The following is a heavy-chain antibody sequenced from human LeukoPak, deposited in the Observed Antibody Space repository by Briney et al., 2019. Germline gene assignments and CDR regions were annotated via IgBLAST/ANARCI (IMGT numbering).Heavy chain of an antibody. Sequence: GGSLRLSCAASGFTFSSYGMHWVRQAPGKGLEWVAVISYDGSNKYYADSVKGRFTISRDNSKNTLYLQMNSLRAEDTVVYYCAKDLVGYIDYWGQGTLVTVSS. CDR2: ISYDGSNK. CDR3: AKDLVGYIDY. J-gene: IGHJ4*02. V-gene: IGHV3-30*18. D-gene: IGHD2-2*01. CDR1: GFTFSSYG.